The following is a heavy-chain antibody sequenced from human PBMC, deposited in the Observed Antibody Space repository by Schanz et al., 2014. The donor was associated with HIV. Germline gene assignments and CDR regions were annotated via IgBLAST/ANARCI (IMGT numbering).Heavy chain of an antibody. Sequence: QVQLVQSGAEVKKPGSSVKVSCKASGGTFSSYALSWVRQAPGQGLEWMGGIIPMFSTANYAQKFQGRVTMTADESTGTAYMELSSLRSEDTAVYYCARSRYGDYPYYFDYWGQGTLVTVSS. CDR3: ARSRYGDYPYYFDY. V-gene: IGHV1-69*01. CDR1: GGTFSSYA. J-gene: IGHJ4*02. CDR2: IIPMFSTA. D-gene: IGHD4-17*01.